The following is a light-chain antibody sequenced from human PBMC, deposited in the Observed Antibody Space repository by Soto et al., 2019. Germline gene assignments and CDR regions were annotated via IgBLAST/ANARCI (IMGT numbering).Light chain of an antibody. CDR3: SSYTSSSSYV. CDR1: SSDVGGYNY. Sequence: QSALTQPASVSGSPGQSITISCTGTSSDVGGYNYVSWYQQNPGKAPKLMIYDVSNRPSGVSNRFSGYKSGNTASLTISGLQAEDEVDYYCSSYTSSSSYVFGTGTKLTVL. J-gene: IGLJ1*01. V-gene: IGLV2-14*01. CDR2: DVS.